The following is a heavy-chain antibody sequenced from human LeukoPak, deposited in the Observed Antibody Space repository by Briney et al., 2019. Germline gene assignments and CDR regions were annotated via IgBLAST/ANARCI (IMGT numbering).Heavy chain of an antibody. Sequence: GGSLRLSCAASGFTFDNYAMTWVRQAPGKGLEWVSGISGSGDNTYYADSVKGRFTISKDNSKNTLHLQMKSLRAEDTAVYYCAKNTSEYGDASSPDYWGQGTLVTVSS. CDR2: ISGSGDNT. D-gene: IGHD4-17*01. V-gene: IGHV3-23*01. J-gene: IGHJ4*02. CDR3: AKNTSEYGDASSPDY. CDR1: GFTFDNYA.